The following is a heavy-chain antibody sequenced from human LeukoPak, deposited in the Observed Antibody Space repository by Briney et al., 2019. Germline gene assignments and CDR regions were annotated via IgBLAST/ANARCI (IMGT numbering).Heavy chain of an antibody. J-gene: IGHJ6*03. Sequence: PGGSLRLSCAASGFTFSSYSMNWVRQAPGKGLEWVSYISSSSSTIYYADSVKGRFTISRDNAKNTLYLQMNSLRAEDTAVYYCARDGCGGDCYFTHYYYYYMDVWGKGTTVTVSS. V-gene: IGHV3-48*01. D-gene: IGHD2-21*01. CDR3: ARDGCGGDCYFTHYYYYYMDV. CDR2: ISSSSSTI. CDR1: GFTFSSYS.